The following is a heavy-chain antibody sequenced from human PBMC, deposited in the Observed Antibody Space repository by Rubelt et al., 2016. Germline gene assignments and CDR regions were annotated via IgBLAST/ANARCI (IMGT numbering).Heavy chain of an antibody. D-gene: IGHD3-22*01. V-gene: IGHV1-46*03. J-gene: IGHJ5*02. Sequence: VKVSCKASGYTFTSYYMHWVRQAPGQGLEWMGIINPSGGSTSYAQKFQGRVTMTRDTSTSTVYRGLSSLRSEDTAVYYCAREWYYDNSRAYNQMGWFDPWGQGTLVTVSS. CDR3: AREWYYDNSRAYNQMGWFDP. CDR2: INPSGGST. CDR1: GYTFTSYY.